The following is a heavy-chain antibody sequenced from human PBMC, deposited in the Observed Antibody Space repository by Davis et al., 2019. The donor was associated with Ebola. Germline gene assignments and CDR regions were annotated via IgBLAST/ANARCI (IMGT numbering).Heavy chain of an antibody. V-gene: IGHV4-34*01. CDR1: GGSFSGYY. D-gene: IGHD3-3*01. CDR3: ASTGFGVVTS. Sequence: SETLSLTCAVYGGSFSGYYWSWIRQPPGKGLEWIGEINHSGSTNYNPSLKSRVTISVDTSKNQFSLKLSSVTAEDTAVYYCASTGFGVVTSWGQGTLVTVSS. J-gene: IGHJ4*02. CDR2: INHSGST.